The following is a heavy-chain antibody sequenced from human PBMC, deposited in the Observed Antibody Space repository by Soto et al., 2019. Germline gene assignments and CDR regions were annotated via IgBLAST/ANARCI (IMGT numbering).Heavy chain of an antibody. J-gene: IGHJ6*02. CDR2: IRRKANSYTT. D-gene: IGHD6-19*01. Sequence: EVQLVESGGGLVQPGGSLRLSCAASGLIFSDYHMDWVRQAPGKGLEWVGRIRRKANSYTTEYAASVKGRFTISRDDSNNSLYLQMNSLKSEDTAVYYCAMLGGWSGGSSGMDVWGQWTTVTVSS. CDR1: GLIFSDYH. V-gene: IGHV3-72*01. CDR3: AMLGGWSGGSSGMDV.